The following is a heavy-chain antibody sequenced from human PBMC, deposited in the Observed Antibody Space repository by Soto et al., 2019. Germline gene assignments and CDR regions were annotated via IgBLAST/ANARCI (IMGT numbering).Heavy chain of an antibody. V-gene: IGHV1-18*01. CDR2: INTYNDKT. J-gene: IGHJ6*02. Sequence: QVQMVQSGGEVKKPGASVKVSCKTSGYTFTDYGISWVRQAPGQGLEWMGWINTYNDKTDYTQKLQARVTLTTDTATTTAYMEMRSMTSDDTAVYYCARGYDIWSGRSFGMDVWGQGTTFIVSS. D-gene: IGHD3-3*01. CDR3: ARGYDIWSGRSFGMDV. CDR1: GYTFTDYG.